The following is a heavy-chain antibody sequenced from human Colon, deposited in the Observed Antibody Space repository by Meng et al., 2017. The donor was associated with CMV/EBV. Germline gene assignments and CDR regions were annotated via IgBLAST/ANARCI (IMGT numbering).Heavy chain of an antibody. V-gene: IGHV4-39*01. Sequence: GSLRLSCNVSGGAISTTSYYWGWIRQSPGRGLEWIGSVYYNGNTYYRSSLKSRFTISVDTPKNQFSLTVSSVTATDTAVYYCATHSGYYHDTLYYLDHWGPGTLVTVSS. CDR3: ATHSGYYHDTLYYLDH. CDR1: GGAISTTSYY. D-gene: IGHD2-15*01. J-gene: IGHJ4*02. CDR2: VYYNGNT.